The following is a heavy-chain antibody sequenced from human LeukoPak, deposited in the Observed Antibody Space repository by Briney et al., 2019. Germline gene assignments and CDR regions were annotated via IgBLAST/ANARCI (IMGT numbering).Heavy chain of an antibody. CDR2: IWYDGSNK. CDR1: RFTFSSYG. J-gene: IGHJ5*02. V-gene: IGHV3-33*06. Sequence: PGGSLRLSCAAPRFTFSSYGMHWVRQAPGKGLEWVAVIWYDGSNKYYADSVKGRFTISRDNSKNTLYLQMNSLRAEDTAVYYCAKDWEDAIDPWGQGTLVTVSS. D-gene: IGHD1-26*01. CDR3: AKDWEDAIDP.